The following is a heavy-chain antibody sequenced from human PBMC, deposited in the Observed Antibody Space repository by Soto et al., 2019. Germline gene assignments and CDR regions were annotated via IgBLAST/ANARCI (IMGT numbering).Heavy chain of an antibody. CDR3: ARDLIYAGYYYYMDV. CDR2: INYKSHI. CDR1: GFTFSSYS. Sequence: EVQRVESGGGLVKPGGSLRLSCTASGFTFSSYSMNWVRQAPGKGLEWVSSINYKSHIDYADSVKGRFTISRDNAKNSLYLQMNSLRAEDTAVYFCARDLIYAGYYYYMDVWGIGTTVTVSS. J-gene: IGHJ6*03. D-gene: IGHD3-10*01. V-gene: IGHV3-21*01.